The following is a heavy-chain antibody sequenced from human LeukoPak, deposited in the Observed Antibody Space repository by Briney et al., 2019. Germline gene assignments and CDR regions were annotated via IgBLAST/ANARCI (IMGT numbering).Heavy chain of an antibody. CDR2: IYPDDSDT. J-gene: IGHJ4*02. Sequence: AGESLKISCKGSGYRFTSYWIGWVRQMPGKGLEWLGIIYPDDSDTRYSTSFQGQVTISADKSISTAYLQWSSLKASDTAMYYCARRVDYYDSSGYSYYFDYWGQGTLVTVSS. CDR1: GYRFTSYW. D-gene: IGHD3-22*01. V-gene: IGHV5-51*01. CDR3: ARRVDYYDSSGYSYYFDY.